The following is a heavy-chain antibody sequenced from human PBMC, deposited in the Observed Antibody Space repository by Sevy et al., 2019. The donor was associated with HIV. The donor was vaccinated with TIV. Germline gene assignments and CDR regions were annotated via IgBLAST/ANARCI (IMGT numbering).Heavy chain of an antibody. Sequence: GGSLRLSCAASGFIFSDYTLHWVRQAPGTGLEWVAVISYDGSFTYYADSVEGRFTISRDNSKNTLFLQMNSLRHEDKAVYYCARSQSSSWHYFDYRGQGTLVTVSS. D-gene: IGHD6-13*01. J-gene: IGHJ4*02. CDR1: GFIFSDYT. V-gene: IGHV3-30*04. CDR3: ARSQSSSWHYFDY. CDR2: ISYDGSFT.